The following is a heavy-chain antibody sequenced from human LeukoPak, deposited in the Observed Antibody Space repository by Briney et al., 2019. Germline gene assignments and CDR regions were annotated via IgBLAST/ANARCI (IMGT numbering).Heavy chain of an antibody. CDR3: ARGEAGSSSGILDY. CDR2: ISAYNGNT. CDR1: GYTFTSYG. V-gene: IGHV1-18*01. D-gene: IGHD6-6*01. J-gene: IGHJ4*02. Sequence: ASVKVSCKASGYTFTSYGISWVRQAPGQGLEWMGWISAYNGNTNYAQKLQGRVNMTTDTSTSTAYMELRRLRSDDTAVYYCARGEAGSSSGILDYWGQGTLVTVSS.